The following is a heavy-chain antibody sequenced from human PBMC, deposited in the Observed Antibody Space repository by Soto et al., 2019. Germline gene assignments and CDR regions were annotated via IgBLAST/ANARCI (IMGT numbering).Heavy chain of an antibody. CDR2: IFSNGST. J-gene: IGHJ4*02. D-gene: IGHD6-19*01. CDR3: ARHTGYSSGWYYFDY. Sequence: PSETLSLTCTVSGASLSSYYWIWLRQPPGKGLEWIGHIFSNGSTDYNPSLKSRVTMSVDTPKNQFSLKLRSVTAADTAVYYCARHTGYSSGWYYFDYWGQGTLVTVSS. V-gene: IGHV4-59*01. CDR1: GASLSSYY.